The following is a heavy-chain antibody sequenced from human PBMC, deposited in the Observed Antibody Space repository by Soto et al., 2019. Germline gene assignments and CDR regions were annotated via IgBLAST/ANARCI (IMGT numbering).Heavy chain of an antibody. Sequence: GGSLRLSCAASGFTFSNYAMNWVRQAPGKGLEWVSVISGSGSSTYYADSVKGRFTFSRDNSKNTLYLQMNSLRAEDTAVYYCAKDLSPGFYSSSPPLDHWGQGTLVTVSS. CDR3: AKDLSPGFYSSSPPLDH. D-gene: IGHD6-6*01. J-gene: IGHJ4*02. V-gene: IGHV3-23*01. CDR1: GFTFSNYA. CDR2: ISGSGSST.